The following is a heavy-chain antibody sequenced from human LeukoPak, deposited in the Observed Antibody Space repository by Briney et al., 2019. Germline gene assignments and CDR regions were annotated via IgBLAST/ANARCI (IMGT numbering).Heavy chain of an antibody. D-gene: IGHD2-2*01. Sequence: ASVKVSCKASGYTFTGYFMHWVRQAPGQGLEWMGIINPSVGSTSYAQKFQGRITMTRDRSTSTVYMELSSLGSEDTAVYYCARDRPDTNCSSTSCYAVGMFDYWGQGTLVTVSS. J-gene: IGHJ4*02. CDR1: GYTFTGYF. CDR2: INPSVGST. V-gene: IGHV1-46*01. CDR3: ARDRPDTNCSSTSCYAVGMFDY.